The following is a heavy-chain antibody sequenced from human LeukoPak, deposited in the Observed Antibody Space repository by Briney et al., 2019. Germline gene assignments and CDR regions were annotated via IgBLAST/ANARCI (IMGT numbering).Heavy chain of an antibody. Sequence: ASVKVSCKASGYTFTSYYMHWVRQAPGKGLEWMGGFDPEDGETIYAQKFQGRVTMTEDTSTDTAYMELSSLRSEDTAVYYCATVGSYYYGYWGQGTLVTVSS. CDR3: ATVGSYYYGY. J-gene: IGHJ4*02. CDR1: GYTFTSYY. CDR2: FDPEDGET. D-gene: IGHD3-10*01. V-gene: IGHV1-24*01.